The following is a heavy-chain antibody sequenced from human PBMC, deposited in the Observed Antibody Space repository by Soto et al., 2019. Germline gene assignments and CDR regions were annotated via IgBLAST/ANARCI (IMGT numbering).Heavy chain of an antibody. V-gene: IGHV3-13*01. CDR1: GFTFSSYD. D-gene: IGHD3-10*01. CDR2: IGTAGDT. CDR3: ARATPRPGSGNGMDV. J-gene: IGHJ6*02. Sequence: PGGSLRLSCAASGFTFSSYDMHWVRQATGKGLEWDSAIGTAGDTYYPGSVKGRFTISRENAKNSLYLQMNSLRAGDTAVYYCARATPRPGSGNGMDVWGQGTTVTVSS.